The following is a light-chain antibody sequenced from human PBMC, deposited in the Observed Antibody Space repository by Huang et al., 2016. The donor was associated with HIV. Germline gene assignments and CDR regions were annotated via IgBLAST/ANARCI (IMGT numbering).Light chain of an antibody. CDR1: QSFSSSY. CDR3: QQYGSSPFT. J-gene: IGKJ3*01. V-gene: IGKV3-20*01. Sequence: EIVLPQSPGTLSFSPGERATLSCRASQSFSSSYLAGYQQKPGQAPRLLIYGASSRATGIPDRFSGSGSGTDFTLTINRLEPEDFAVYYCQQYGSSPFTFGPGTKVDIK. CDR2: GAS.